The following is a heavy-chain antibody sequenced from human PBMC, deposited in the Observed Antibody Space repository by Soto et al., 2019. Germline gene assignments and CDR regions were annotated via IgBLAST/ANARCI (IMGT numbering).Heavy chain of an antibody. D-gene: IGHD2-15*01. CDR3: AKERRSGRRTVVVVAARSYYGMDV. J-gene: IGHJ6*02. CDR2: ISYDGSNK. CDR1: GFTFSNYG. V-gene: IGHV3-30*18. Sequence: QVQLVESGGGVVQPGRSLRLSCAASGFTFSNYGMHWVRQAPGKGLEWVAVISYDGSNKYYADSVKGRFTISRDNSKNTLYLQMNSLRAEDTAVYYCAKERRSGRRTVVVVAARSYYGMDVWGQGTTVTVSS.